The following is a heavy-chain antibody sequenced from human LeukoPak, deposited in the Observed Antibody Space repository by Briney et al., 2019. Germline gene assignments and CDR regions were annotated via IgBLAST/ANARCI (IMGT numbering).Heavy chain of an antibody. CDR2: IYYSGST. Sequence: KPSETLSLTCTVSGGSISSYYWSWIRQPPGKGLEWIGYIYYSGSTNYNPSLKSRVTISVDTSKNQFSLKLSSVTAADTAVYYCARGYDSSGYPFDYWGQGTLVTVSS. D-gene: IGHD3-22*01. V-gene: IGHV4-59*01. J-gene: IGHJ4*02. CDR3: ARGYDSSGYPFDY. CDR1: GGSISSYY.